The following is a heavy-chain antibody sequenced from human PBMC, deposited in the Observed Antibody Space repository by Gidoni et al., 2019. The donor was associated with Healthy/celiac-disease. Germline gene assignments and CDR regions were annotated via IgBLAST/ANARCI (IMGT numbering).Heavy chain of an antibody. V-gene: IGHV4-34*01. Sequence: QVQLQPWGAGLLKPSETLSLTCAVYGGSFSGYYWSWIRQPPGKGLEWIGESNHSGSTNYNPSLKSRVTISVDTSKNKFSLKLSSVTAADTAVYYWARRRGRGSYPGNYYCDYWGQGTLVTVSS. CDR2: SNHSGST. J-gene: IGHJ4*02. D-gene: IGHD1-26*01. CDR3: ARRRGRGSYPGNYYCDY. CDR1: GGSFSGYY.